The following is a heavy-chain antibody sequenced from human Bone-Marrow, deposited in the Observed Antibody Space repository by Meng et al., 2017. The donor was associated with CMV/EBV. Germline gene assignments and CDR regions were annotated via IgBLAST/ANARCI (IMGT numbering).Heavy chain of an antibody. CDR2: ISAYNGNT. J-gene: IGHJ4*02. V-gene: IGHV1-18*01. D-gene: IGHD2-2*02. CDR1: GYTFTSYG. CDR3: ARDLYCSSTSCYTPTPPFDY. Sequence: VKVSCKASGYTFTSYGISWVRQAPGQGLEWMGWISAYNGNTNYAQKLQGRVTMTTDTSTSTAYMELRSLRSDDTAVYYCARDLYCSSTSCYTPTPPFDYWGQGTLVTVSS.